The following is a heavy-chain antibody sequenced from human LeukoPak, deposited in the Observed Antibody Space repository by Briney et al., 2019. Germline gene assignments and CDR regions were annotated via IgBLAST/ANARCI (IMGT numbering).Heavy chain of an antibody. J-gene: IGHJ4*02. CDR3: ARAAGDTYGYRYYFDS. V-gene: IGHV1-46*01. CDR2: INPNGDST. CDR1: GYTFTSYY. D-gene: IGHD5-18*01. Sequence: ASVKVSCKASGYTFTSYYIHWVRQAPGQGLEWMGLINPNGDSTDYAQKFQGRVTMTRDTFTSTVYMELSSLRSEDAAVYYCARAAGDTYGYRYYFDSWGQGTLVTVSS.